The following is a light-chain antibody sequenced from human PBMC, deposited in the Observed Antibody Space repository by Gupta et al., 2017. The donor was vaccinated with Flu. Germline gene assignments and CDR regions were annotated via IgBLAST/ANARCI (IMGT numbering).Light chain of an antibody. J-gene: IGKJ4*01. CDR1: QSISSSY. Sequence: IGLTQSPASLSLSAGERVTLTCRASQSISSSYLAWYQQKPSQAPRLLNSGASRRGSGLPDRFSGRWSTAYFTLTISRLEPEYFAVYYCQHYGSSPITFGGGTKVEIK. CDR2: GAS. CDR3: QHYGSSPIT. V-gene: IGKV3-20*01.